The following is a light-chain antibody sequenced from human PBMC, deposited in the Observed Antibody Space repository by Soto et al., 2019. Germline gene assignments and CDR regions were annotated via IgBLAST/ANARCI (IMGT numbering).Light chain of an antibody. CDR2: TAS. Sequence: AIRMTQSPSSFSASTGDRVTITCRASRDISSHLAWYQVKPGKAPRLLIYTASYLESGVPSRFSGSGSGTDFTLTISSLQSEDFAVYYCQQYFSYPLTFGGGTKVEIK. CDR3: QQYFSYPLT. J-gene: IGKJ4*01. V-gene: IGKV1-8*01. CDR1: RDISSH.